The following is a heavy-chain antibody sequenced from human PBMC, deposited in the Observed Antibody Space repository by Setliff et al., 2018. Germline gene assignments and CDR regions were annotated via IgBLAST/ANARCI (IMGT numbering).Heavy chain of an antibody. Sequence: SETLSLTCTVSGGSISSSSYYWGWIRQPPGKGLEWIGSIYYSGSTYYNPSLKSRVTISVDTSKNQFSLKLSSVTAADTAVYYCARRTKYYNFWSGYYDYWGQGTLVTV. J-gene: IGHJ4*02. V-gene: IGHV4-39*07. CDR3: ARRTKYYNFWSGYYDY. CDR1: GGSISSSSYY. CDR2: IYYSGST. D-gene: IGHD3-3*01.